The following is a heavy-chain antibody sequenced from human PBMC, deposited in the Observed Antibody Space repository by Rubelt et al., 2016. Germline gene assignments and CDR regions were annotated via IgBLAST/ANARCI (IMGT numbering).Heavy chain of an antibody. D-gene: IGHD1-26*01. CDR2: IIPMFSTV. CDR1: GGTFSSYG. J-gene: IGHJ4*02. Sequence: KVSCKASGGTFSSYGISWVRQAPGQGLEWMGGIIPMFSTVSYAQNLQGRVTITADKSTSTVYMELSSLTSADTAVYYCARVNRGEPLHTTDYWGQGTLVTVSS. CDR3: ARVNRGEPLHTTDY. V-gene: IGHV1-69*06.